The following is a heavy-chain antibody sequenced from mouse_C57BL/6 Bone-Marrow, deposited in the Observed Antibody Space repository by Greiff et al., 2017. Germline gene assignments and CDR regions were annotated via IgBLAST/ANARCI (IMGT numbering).Heavy chain of an antibody. D-gene: IGHD1-1*01. J-gene: IGHJ2*01. Sequence: VQLQQPGAELVKPGASVKVSCKASGYTFTSYWMHWVKQRPGQGLEWIGRIHPSASDTNYNQKFKGKATLTVDKSSSTAYLQRSSLTSEDAAVYYCASITRVEGDYWGQGTTLTVAS. CDR1: GYTFTSYW. CDR3: ASITRVEGDY. CDR2: IHPSASDT. V-gene: IGHV1-74*01.